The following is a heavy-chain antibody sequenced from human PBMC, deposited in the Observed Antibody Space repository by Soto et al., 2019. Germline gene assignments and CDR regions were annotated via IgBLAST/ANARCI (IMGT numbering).Heavy chain of an antibody. J-gene: IGHJ4*02. CDR2: ISGSGGDT. CDR3: AKDSALPYSGSYFDY. CDR1: GFTFSSYS. Sequence: GCSLRLSCAASGFTFSSYSVSWVRQAPGKGLECVSSISGSGGDTFYADSVKGRFTISRDNSKNTLYLQMSSLRADDTALYYCAKDSALPYSGSYFDYWGQGALVTVYS. V-gene: IGHV3-23*01. D-gene: IGHD1-26*01.